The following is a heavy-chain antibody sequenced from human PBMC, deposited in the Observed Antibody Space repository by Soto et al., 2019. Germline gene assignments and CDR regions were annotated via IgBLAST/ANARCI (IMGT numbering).Heavy chain of an antibody. J-gene: IGHJ4*02. D-gene: IGHD6-19*01. Sequence: GGSLRLSCAASGFTFSSYAMSWVRQAPGKGLEWVSAISGSGVSTYYADSVKGRFTISRDNSKNTLYLQMNSLRAEETAVYYCAPLPHPGIAVAGNGTFDYWGQGTLVTVSS. V-gene: IGHV3-23*01. CDR1: GFTFSSYA. CDR3: APLPHPGIAVAGNGTFDY. CDR2: ISGSGVST.